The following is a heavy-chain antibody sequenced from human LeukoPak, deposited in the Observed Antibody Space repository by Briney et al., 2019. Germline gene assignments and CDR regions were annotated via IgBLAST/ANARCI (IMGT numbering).Heavy chain of an antibody. J-gene: IGHJ5*02. D-gene: IGHD6-13*01. CDR1: GYSFTSYW. V-gene: IGHV5-51*01. CDR2: IYPGDSDT. Sequence: GESLKISCKGSGYSFTSYWIGWVRQMPGKGLEWMGIIYPGDSDTRYSPSFQGQVTISADKSISTAYLQWSSLKASDTAMYYCARRGNSGQQLVSQDGELSMRFDPWGQGALVTVSS. CDR3: ARRGNSGQQLVSQDGELSMRFDP.